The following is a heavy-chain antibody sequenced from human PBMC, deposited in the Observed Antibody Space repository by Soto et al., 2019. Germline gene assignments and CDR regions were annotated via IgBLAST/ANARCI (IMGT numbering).Heavy chain of an antibody. Sequence: QITLKESGPTLVKPTQTLTLTCTFSGFSLSTSGVGVGWIRQPPGKALEWLAFLYWNDDKRYSPYLKSRLTITKDTSKNQVLLTMTNMDPVDTATYYCERTSVNWGSRGLVDYWGQGTLVTVAS. CDR3: ERTSVNWGSRGLVDY. V-gene: IGHV2-5*01. D-gene: IGHD7-27*01. J-gene: IGHJ4*02. CDR2: LYWNDDK. CDR1: GFSLSTSGVG.